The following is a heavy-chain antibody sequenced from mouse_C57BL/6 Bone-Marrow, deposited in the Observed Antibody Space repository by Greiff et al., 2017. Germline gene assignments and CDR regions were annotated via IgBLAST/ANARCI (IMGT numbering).Heavy chain of an antibody. CDR1: GFTFSDYG. CDR2: ISSGSSTI. CDR3: ARFAY. V-gene: IGHV5-17*01. J-gene: IGHJ3*01. Sequence: EVQRVESGGGLVKPGGSLKLSCAASGFTFSDYGMHWVRQAPEKGLEWVAYISSGSSTIYYAATVKGRFTISRDNAKNTLFLQMTSLRSEDTAMYYCARFAYWGQGTLVTVSA.